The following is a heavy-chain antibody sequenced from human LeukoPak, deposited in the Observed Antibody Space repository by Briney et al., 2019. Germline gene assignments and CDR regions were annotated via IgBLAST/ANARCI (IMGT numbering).Heavy chain of an antibody. CDR3: ARGERKGPFDY. D-gene: IGHD3-16*01. Sequence: NPSETLSLTCTVSGGSISSYYWSWIRQPPGKGLEWIGSFYYSGSTNYNPSLKSRVTISLDTSQNQFSLKLSSVTAADTAVYYCARGERKGPFDYWGQGTLATVSS. CDR2: FYYSGST. J-gene: IGHJ4*02. CDR1: GGSISSYY. V-gene: IGHV4-59*01.